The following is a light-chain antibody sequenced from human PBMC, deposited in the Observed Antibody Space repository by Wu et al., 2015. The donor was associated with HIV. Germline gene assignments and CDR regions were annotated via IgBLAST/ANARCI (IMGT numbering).Light chain of an antibody. CDR2: GAS. CDR3: QQRSNWPRLT. V-gene: IGKV3D-11*01. Sequence: EIVLTQSPATLSLSPGERATLSCRASQGVRANLAWYQQRPGQAPRLLIYGASTRAPGIPARFAGSGSGTDFTLTIDSLQSEDSAIYYCQQRSNWPRLTFGGGTKVEIK. J-gene: IGKJ4*01. CDR1: QGVRAN.